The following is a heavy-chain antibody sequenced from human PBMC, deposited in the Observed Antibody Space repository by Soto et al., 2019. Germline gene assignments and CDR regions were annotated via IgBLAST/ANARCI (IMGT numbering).Heavy chain of an antibody. CDR1: GFIFNNYA. D-gene: IGHD2-8*02. V-gene: IGHV3-23*01. J-gene: IGHJ6*02. CDR2: SGGSGGTT. Sequence: EVQLWESGGGLVQPGGSLRLSCAASGFIFNNYALTWVRQSPGKGLEWVSTSGGSGGTTYYADSVTGRFTISRDSSKNTLSLQMSSLRVEDTATYYCARDWTGNTCPCLDVWGQGTTVSVSS. CDR3: ARDWTGNTCPCLDV.